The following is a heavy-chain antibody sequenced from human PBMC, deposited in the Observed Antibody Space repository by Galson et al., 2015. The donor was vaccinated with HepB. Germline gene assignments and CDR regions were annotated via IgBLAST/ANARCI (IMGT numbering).Heavy chain of an antibody. CDR3: ARQGTTTSDY. D-gene: IGHD1-1*01. Sequence: QSGAEVTKPGESLKISCTGSGYTFTSYWVGWVRQMPGKGLEWMGIIYPGDSDTRYSPSFQGQVRISADKSINTAYLQWSSLKASDTAMYYCARQGTTTSDYWGQGTLVTVYS. V-gene: IGHV5-51*01. J-gene: IGHJ4*02. CDR2: IYPGDSDT. CDR1: GYTFTSYW.